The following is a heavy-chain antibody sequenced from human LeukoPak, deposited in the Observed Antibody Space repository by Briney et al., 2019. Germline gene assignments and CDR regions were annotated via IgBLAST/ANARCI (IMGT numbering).Heavy chain of an antibody. D-gene: IGHD6-13*01. CDR3: AREEGIAAAGPTDYYYYGMDV. J-gene: IGHJ6*02. V-gene: IGHV3-48*01. CDR2: ITSTSSVI. Sequence: PGGSLRLSCAASGFSFNTYSMNWVRQAPGKGLEWIAYITSTSSVIYYADSVKGRFTLPRDNGKNSLYLQMNSLRAEDTAVYYCAREEGIAAAGPTDYYYYGMDVWGQGTTVTVSS. CDR1: GFSFNTYS.